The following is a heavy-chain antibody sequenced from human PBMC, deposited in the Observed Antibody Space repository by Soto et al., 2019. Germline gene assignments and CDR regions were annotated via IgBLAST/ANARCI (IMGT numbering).Heavy chain of an antibody. D-gene: IGHD3-9*01. Sequence: ASVKVSCKASGYTFTSYGISWVRQAPGQGLEWMGMINPSGGSTSYAQKFQGRATMTRDTSTSAVYMEVSSLRSEDTAVYYCARVAFDFDSRWEWNWFDPWGKGTLVTVSS. J-gene: IGHJ5*02. CDR3: ARVAFDFDSRWEWNWFDP. CDR2: INPSGGST. V-gene: IGHV1-46*01. CDR1: GYTFTSYG.